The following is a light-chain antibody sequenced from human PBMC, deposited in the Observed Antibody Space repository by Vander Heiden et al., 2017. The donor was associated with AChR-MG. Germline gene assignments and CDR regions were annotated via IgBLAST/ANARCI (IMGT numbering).Light chain of an antibody. CDR2: AAS. CDR1: QDISTH. J-gene: IGKJ1*01. Sequence: DIQMTQSPSSLSASVGDRVTITCRASQDISTHLAWVQQKPGKGPESLIFAASRLHSGVPSRFSGSESGTDFTLTITSLQPEDFATYYCQQEDYYPWTFGQGTKVDIK. CDR3: QQEDYYPWT. V-gene: IGKV1-16*01.